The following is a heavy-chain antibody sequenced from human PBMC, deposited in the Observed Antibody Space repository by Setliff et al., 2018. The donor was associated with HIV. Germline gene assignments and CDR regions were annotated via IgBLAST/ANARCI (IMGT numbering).Heavy chain of an antibody. CDR2: MHYSGST. Sequence: SETLSLTCTVPGGSISSSSYYWGWIRQPPGKGLEWIGSMHYSGSTNYNPSLKSRDTISVDTSKNQLSLRLSSVTAADTAVYYCASGGVWFGELYFDYWGQGTLVTVSS. J-gene: IGHJ4*02. D-gene: IGHD3-10*01. V-gene: IGHV4-39*01. CDR1: GGSISSSSYY. CDR3: ASGGVWFGELYFDY.